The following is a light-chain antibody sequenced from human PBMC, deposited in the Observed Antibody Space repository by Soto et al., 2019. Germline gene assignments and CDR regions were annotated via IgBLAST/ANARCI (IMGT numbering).Light chain of an antibody. Sequence: QSVLTQPPSVSGAPGQRVTISCTGNSANIGGGFDVHWYQQLPGAAPKLLIYGHTNRPSGVPDRFSGSKSGTSASLAITGLQVEDEGDYYCQSYGGGLSGYVFGTGTKVTVL. CDR3: QSYGGGLSGYV. CDR2: GHT. J-gene: IGLJ1*01. CDR1: SANIGGGFD. V-gene: IGLV1-40*01.